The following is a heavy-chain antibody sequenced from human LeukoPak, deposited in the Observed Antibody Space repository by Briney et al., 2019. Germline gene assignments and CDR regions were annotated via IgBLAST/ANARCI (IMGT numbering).Heavy chain of an antibody. CDR3: ARYRCSSTSCYWGNWFDP. V-gene: IGHV4-59*08. CDR1: GGSLSSYY. J-gene: IGHJ5*02. D-gene: IGHD2-2*01. CDR2: IYYSGST. Sequence: SETLSLTCTVSGGSLSSYYWSWIRQPPGKGLEWIGYIYYSGSTNYNPSLKSRVTISVDTSKNQFSLKLSSVTAADTAVYYCARYRCSSTSCYWGNWFDPWGQGTLVTVSS.